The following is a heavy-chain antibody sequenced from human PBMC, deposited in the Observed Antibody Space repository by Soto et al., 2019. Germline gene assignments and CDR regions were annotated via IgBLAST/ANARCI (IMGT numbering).Heavy chain of an antibody. V-gene: IGHV5-51*03. J-gene: IGHJ6*02. D-gene: IGHD3-9*01. Sequence: EVQLVQSGAEVKKPGESLKISCKGSGYSFTSYWIGWVRQMPGKGLEWMGIIYPGDSDTRYSPSFQGQVTISADKSIXTTSXQXSSLKASDTAMYYCAREGYDILTGYYKTYYYYGMDVWGQGTTVTVSS. CDR3: AREGYDILTGYYKTYYYYGMDV. CDR2: IYPGDSDT. CDR1: GYSFTSYW.